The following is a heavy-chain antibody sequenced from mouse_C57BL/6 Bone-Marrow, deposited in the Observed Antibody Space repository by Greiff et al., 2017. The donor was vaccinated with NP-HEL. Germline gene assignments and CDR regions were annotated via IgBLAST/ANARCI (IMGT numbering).Heavy chain of an antibody. V-gene: IGHV1-59*01. CDR3: ARRAKLGEHFDV. Sequence: QVQLQQPGAELVRPGTSVKLSCKASGYTFTSYWMHWVKQRPGQGLEWIGVIDPSDSYTNYTQKFKGKATLTVDTSSSTAYMQLSSLTSEDSAVYYCARRAKLGEHFDVWGTGTTVTVSS. J-gene: IGHJ1*03. CDR2: IDPSDSYT. D-gene: IGHD4-1*01. CDR1: GYTFTSYW.